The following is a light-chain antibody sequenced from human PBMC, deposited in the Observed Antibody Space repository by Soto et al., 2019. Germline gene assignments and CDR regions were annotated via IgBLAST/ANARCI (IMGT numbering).Light chain of an antibody. CDR3: QQYFSYPLT. J-gene: IGKJ4*01. CDR1: QGISSH. Sequence: AILMTQSPSSFSASTGERVTITCRASQGISSHLAWYQLKPGKAPRLLIYTASYWESGVPSRFSGSGSGTDFTLTISCLQSEDFAVYYCQQYFSYPLTFGEGTKVEIK. CDR2: TAS. V-gene: IGKV1-8*01.